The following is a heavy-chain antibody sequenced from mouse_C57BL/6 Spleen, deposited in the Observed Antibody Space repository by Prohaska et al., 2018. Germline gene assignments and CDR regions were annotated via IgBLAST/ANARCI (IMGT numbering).Heavy chain of an antibody. CDR1: GYTFTSYW. V-gene: IGHV1-52*01. CDR2: IDPSDSET. D-gene: IGHD3-1*01. Sequence: QVQLQQPGAELVRPGSSVKLSCKASGYTFTSYWMQWVKQRPIQGLEWIGNIDPSDSETHYNQKFKDKATLTVDKSSSTAYMQLSSLTSEDSAVYYCARSGASRFAYWGQGTLVTVSA. CDR3: ARSGASRFAY. J-gene: IGHJ3*01.